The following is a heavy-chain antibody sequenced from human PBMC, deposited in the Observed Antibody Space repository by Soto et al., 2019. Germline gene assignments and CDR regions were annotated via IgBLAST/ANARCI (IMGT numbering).Heavy chain of an antibody. CDR2: INPHGGST. Sequence: ASVKVSCKAPGDTFTSYYLNWVRQAPGQGLERMGVINPHGGSTKYAQKFQGRVTMTRDTSRSTVYMELRSLRSDDTAIYYCARSSGGNFGIIIEGSNWFDPWGQGTLVTRLL. V-gene: IGHV1-46*01. J-gene: IGHJ5*02. D-gene: IGHD3-3*01. CDR1: GDTFTSYY. CDR3: ARSSGGNFGIIIEGSNWFDP.